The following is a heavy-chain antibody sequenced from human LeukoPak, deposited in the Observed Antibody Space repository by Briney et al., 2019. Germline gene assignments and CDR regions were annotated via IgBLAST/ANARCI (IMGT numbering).Heavy chain of an antibody. D-gene: IGHD6-19*01. CDR3: AKDASGPYSSLFDP. Sequence: GGSLRLSCAASGFTFSDYGMHWVRQAPGKGLEWVAVIWSDGSNKVYADSVKGRFSISRDNSKSTLYLQMNSLGVEDTAVYYCAKDASGPYSSLFDPWGQGTLVTVSS. J-gene: IGHJ5*02. CDR2: IWSDGSNK. CDR1: GFTFSDYG. V-gene: IGHV3-33*06.